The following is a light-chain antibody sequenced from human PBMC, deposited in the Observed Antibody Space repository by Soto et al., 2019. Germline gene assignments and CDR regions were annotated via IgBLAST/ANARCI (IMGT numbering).Light chain of an antibody. J-gene: IGKJ3*01. CDR2: DAS. CDR3: QQYNSYGT. Sequence: DIQMTQSPSTLSASVGDRVTITCRASQSISSWLAWYQQKPGKAPKLLIYDASSFESGVPSRYSGSGSGTEYTLTISSLQPDDFASYYCQQYNSYGTFCPGTRVDIK. CDR1: QSISSW. V-gene: IGKV1-5*01.